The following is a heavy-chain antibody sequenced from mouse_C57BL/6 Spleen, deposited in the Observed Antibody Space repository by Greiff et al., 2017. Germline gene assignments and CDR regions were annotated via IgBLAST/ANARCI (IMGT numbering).Heavy chain of an antibody. V-gene: IGHV1-69*01. CDR2: IDPSDSYN. CDR3: ARRTAQATDY. D-gene: IGHD3-2*02. J-gene: IGHJ2*01. CDR1: GYTFTSYW. Sequence: VQLQQPGAELVMPGASVKLSCKASGYTFTSYWMHWVKQRPGQGLEWIGGIDPSDSYNNYNQKFKGKSTLTVDKSSSTAYMQLSSLTSEDSAVYYCARRTAQATDYWGQGTTRTVSS.